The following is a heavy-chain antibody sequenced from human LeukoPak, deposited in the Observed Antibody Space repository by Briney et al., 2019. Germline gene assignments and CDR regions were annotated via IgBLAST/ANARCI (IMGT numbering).Heavy chain of an antibody. CDR1: GGTISSYY. D-gene: IGHD6-6*01. J-gene: IGHJ4*02. Sequence: PSETLSLTCTVSGGTISSYYWSWIRKPPGKGLEWIGYIYYSGTTNYNPSLKSRVTISVDTPKNQFSLKLSSVTAADTAVYYCARLEAGGKLASFDYWGQGTLVTVSS. CDR3: ARLEAGGKLASFDY. CDR2: IYYSGTT. V-gene: IGHV4-59*08.